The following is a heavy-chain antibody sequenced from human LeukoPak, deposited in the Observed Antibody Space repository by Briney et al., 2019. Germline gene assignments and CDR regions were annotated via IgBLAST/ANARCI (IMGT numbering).Heavy chain of an antibody. D-gene: IGHD3-3*01. CDR3: ATHYSSTYYDFWSGQTDAFDI. Sequence: PSETLSLTCTVSGGSISSYYWSWIRQPPGKGLGGIGFIYYSGSTNYNPSLKSRVTISVDTSKNQFSLKLSSVTAADTAVYYCATHYSSTYYDFWSGQTDAFDIWGQGTMVTVSS. CDR2: IYYSGST. J-gene: IGHJ3*02. V-gene: IGHV4-59*08. CDR1: GGSISSYY.